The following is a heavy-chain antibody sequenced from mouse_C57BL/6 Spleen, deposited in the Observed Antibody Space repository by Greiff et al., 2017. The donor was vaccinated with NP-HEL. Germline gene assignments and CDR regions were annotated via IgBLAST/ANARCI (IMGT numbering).Heavy chain of an antibody. D-gene: IGHD2-3*01. CDR2: ISYDGSN. CDR3: ARADGYWYFDV. Sequence: EVQVVESGPGLVKPSQSLSLTCSVTGYSITSGYYWNWIRQFPGNKLEWMGYISYDGSNNYNPSLKNRISITRDTSKNQFFLKLNSVTTEDTATYYCARADGYWYFDVWGTGTTVTVSS. J-gene: IGHJ1*03. V-gene: IGHV3-6*01. CDR1: GYSITSGYY.